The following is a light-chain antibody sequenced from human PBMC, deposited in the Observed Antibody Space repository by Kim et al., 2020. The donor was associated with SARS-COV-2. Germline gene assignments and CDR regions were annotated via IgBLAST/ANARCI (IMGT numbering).Light chain of an antibody. CDR2: DVS. Sequence: GQSITLSCSGTNSDVGAYNYVSWYQQHPGKAPKLMIYDVSERPSGVSNRFSGSKSGNTASLTISGLQAEDEADYYCTSYTKSDTLVFGGGTQLTVL. V-gene: IGLV2-14*04. CDR3: TSYTKSDTLV. CDR1: NSDVGAYNY. J-gene: IGLJ2*01.